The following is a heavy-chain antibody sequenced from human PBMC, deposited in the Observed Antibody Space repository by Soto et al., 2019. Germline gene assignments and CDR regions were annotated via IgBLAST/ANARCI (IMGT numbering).Heavy chain of an antibody. CDR3: ARDRGDDYNSYWYFDL. Sequence: QVQLVQSGAEVKKPGSSVKVSCNTSGGTFSSYTISWVRQAPGQGLERMGRIIPILGIANYAQKFQGRVTITADKSTSTAYMELSSLKSEDTAVYYCARDRGDDYNSYWYFDLWGRGTLVTVSS. V-gene: IGHV1-69*08. CDR2: IIPILGIA. D-gene: IGHD3-10*01. J-gene: IGHJ2*01. CDR1: GGTFSSYT.